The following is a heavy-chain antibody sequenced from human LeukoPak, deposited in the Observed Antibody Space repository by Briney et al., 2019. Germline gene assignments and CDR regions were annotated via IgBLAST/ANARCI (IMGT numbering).Heavy chain of an antibody. D-gene: IGHD3-22*01. CDR1: AGSFSSYY. CDR3: ARGNNFDISGYYFYWYFDL. CDR2: IYYSGTT. Sequence: SETLSLTCSVSAGSFSSYYWSWFRQPPGKGLEWIVYIYYSGTTNYNPSLKSRVTFSVDTSKSQFSLKLSSVTAADTAVYYCARGNNFDISGYYFYWYFDLWGRGTLVTVSS. J-gene: IGHJ2*01. V-gene: IGHV4-59*01.